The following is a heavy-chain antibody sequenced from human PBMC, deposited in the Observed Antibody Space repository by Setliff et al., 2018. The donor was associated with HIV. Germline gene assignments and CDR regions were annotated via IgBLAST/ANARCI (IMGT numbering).Heavy chain of an antibody. CDR3: ASPTAIPH. D-gene: IGHD2-21*02. J-gene: IGHJ4*02. CDR1: GYNFPNYW. Sequence: PGESLKISCRGSGYNFPNYWIAWVRQMPGKGLEWMGWINAGNGNTKYSQKFQGRVTITRDTSASTAYMELSSLGPEDTAVYYCASPTAIPHWGQGTLVTVSS. V-gene: IGHV1-3*01. CDR2: INAGNGNT.